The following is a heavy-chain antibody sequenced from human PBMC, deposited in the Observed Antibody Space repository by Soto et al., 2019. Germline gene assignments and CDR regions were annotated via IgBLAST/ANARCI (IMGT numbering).Heavy chain of an antibody. J-gene: IGHJ5*01. CDR3: VRLIGNSWLDF. CDR1: GDSVSSSSVT. V-gene: IGHV6-1*01. CDR2: TYYRSKWYN. D-gene: IGHD1-26*01. Sequence: SQTLSLTCAISGDSVSSSSVTWNWIRQSPSRGLEWLGRTYYRSKWYNDYKESVKSQITINPDTSKNQFSLHLNSLTPEDTAVYYCVRLIGNSWLDFWGQGTLVTVSS.